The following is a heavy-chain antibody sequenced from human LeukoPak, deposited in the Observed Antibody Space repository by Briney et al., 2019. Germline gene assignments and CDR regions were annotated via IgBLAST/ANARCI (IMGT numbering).Heavy chain of an antibody. D-gene: IGHD4-17*01. CDR3: ASSPSTTVTTLFDY. Sequence: GGSLRLSCAASGFTFSSYEMNWARQAPGKGLEWVSYISSSGSTIYYADSVKGRFTISRDNAENSLYLQMNSLRAEDTAVYYCASSPSTTVTTLFDYWGQGTLVTVSS. V-gene: IGHV3-48*03. J-gene: IGHJ4*02. CDR1: GFTFSSYE. CDR2: ISSSGSTI.